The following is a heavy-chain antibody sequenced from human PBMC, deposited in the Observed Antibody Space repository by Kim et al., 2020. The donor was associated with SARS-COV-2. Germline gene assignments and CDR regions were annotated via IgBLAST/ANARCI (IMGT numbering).Heavy chain of an antibody. Sequence: GGSLRLSCAASGFTFSSYGMHWVRQAPGKGLEWVAVIWYDGSNKYYADSVKGRFTISRDNSKNTLYLQMNSLRAEDTAVYYCAREPTGYCSGGSCYSTSGYFDYWGQGTLVTVSS. V-gene: IGHV3-33*01. CDR3: AREPTGYCSGGSCYSTSGYFDY. CDR2: IWYDGSNK. D-gene: IGHD2-15*01. CDR1: GFTFSSYG. J-gene: IGHJ4*02.